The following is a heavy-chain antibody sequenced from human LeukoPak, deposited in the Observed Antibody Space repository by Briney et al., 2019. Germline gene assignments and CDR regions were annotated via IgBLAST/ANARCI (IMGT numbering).Heavy chain of an antibody. Sequence: PGGSLRLSCAASGFTFDDYAMHWVRQAPGKGLEWVSGISWNSGSIGYADSVKGRFTISRDNAKNSLYLQMNSLRAEDTALYYCAKDLGYCSGGSCPFDYWGQGTLVTVSP. CDR2: ISWNSGSI. V-gene: IGHV3-9*01. J-gene: IGHJ4*02. D-gene: IGHD2-15*01. CDR1: GFTFDDYA. CDR3: AKDLGYCSGGSCPFDY.